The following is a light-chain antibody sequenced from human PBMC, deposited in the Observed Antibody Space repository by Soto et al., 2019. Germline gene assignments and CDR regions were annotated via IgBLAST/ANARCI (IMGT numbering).Light chain of an antibody. Sequence: QSALTQPASVSGSPGQSIIISCTGTSSDVGSYKFVSWYQQHPGKAPKLMIYEGSKRPSGVSNRFSGSKSGNTASLTISGLQAEDEADYYCCSYAGSSTLVFGGGTKVTVL. CDR1: SSDVGSYKF. CDR2: EGS. V-gene: IGLV2-23*01. J-gene: IGLJ2*01. CDR3: CSYAGSSTLV.